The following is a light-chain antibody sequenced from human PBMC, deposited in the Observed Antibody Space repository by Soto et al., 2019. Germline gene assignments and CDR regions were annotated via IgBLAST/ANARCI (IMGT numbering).Light chain of an antibody. CDR2: DVS. CDR3: NSYTSNNTYV. CDR1: SSDVGAFNY. J-gene: IGLJ1*01. V-gene: IGLV2-14*03. Sequence: QSALTQPASVSGSPGQAITISCSGTSSDVGAFNYVSWYQQHPGKAPKLMIYDVSNRPSGVSNRFSGSKSGNTASLTISGLRAEEEADYYCNSYTSNNTYVFGTGTKLTVL.